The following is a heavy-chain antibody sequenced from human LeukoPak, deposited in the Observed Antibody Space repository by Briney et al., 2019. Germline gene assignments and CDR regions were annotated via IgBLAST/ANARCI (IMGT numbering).Heavy chain of an antibody. D-gene: IGHD1-20*01. Sequence: PSETLSLTCAVYGGSFSGYYWSWIRQPPGKGLEWIGEINHSGSTNYNPSLKSRVTISVDTSKNQFSLKLSSVTAADTAVYYCSITNPLLIDYWGQGTLVTVSS. CDR1: GGSFSGYY. CDR2: INHSGST. J-gene: IGHJ4*02. CDR3: SITNPLLIDY. V-gene: IGHV4-34*03.